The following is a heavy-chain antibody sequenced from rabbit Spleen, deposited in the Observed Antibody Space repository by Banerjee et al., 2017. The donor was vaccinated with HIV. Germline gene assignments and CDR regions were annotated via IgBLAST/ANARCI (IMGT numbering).Heavy chain of an antibody. CDR3: VRDQARMLDL. CDR2: IDIGSRDFT. V-gene: IGHV1S43*01. CDR1: GIDFSSYNF. J-gene: IGHJ4*01. D-gene: IGHD6-1*01. Sequence: QQQLEESGGGLVKPGGTLTLTCKASGIDFSSYNFICWVRQAPGKGLEWIACIDIGSRDFTYYASWAKGRFIISSHNAQNTLYLQLNSLTAADTATYFCVRDQARMLDLWGQGTLVTVS.